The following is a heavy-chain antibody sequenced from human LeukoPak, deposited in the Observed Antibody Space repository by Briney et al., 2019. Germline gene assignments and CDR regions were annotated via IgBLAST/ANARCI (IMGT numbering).Heavy chain of an antibody. V-gene: IGHV3-21*01. J-gene: IGHJ6*02. CDR3: ARFPCSGGGCRIAYFSMDV. CDR1: GVIFSSYD. D-gene: IGHD2-15*01. CDR2: IYTSRCYI. Sequence: GGSLRLSCAASGVIFSSYDMSWVRQAPGKGLEWGASIYTSRCYIYYADSVRGGFPISTHNAHNSLYLQMNSLRADATALYYCARFPCSGGGCRIAYFSMDVWGQGTTVTVSS.